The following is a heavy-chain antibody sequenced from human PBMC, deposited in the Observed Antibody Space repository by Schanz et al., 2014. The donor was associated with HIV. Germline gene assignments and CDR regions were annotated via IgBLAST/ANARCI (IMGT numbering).Heavy chain of an antibody. D-gene: IGHD1-26*01. J-gene: IGHJ4*02. Sequence: DVQLVESGGGLVKPGGSLRLSCAASGCAFSNYAMSWVRQAPGKGLEWVSSITESGGRTYYADSVNGRFTISRDNSKNTLYLQMTTLRTEDTAVYYCAKAKGSYSATTFYFDFWGQGTLVTVSS. CDR1: GCAFSNYA. V-gene: IGHV3-23*04. CDR2: ITESGGRT. CDR3: AKAKGSYSATTFYFDF.